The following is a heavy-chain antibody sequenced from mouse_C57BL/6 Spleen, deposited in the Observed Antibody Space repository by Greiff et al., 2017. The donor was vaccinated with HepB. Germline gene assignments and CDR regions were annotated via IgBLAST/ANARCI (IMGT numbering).Heavy chain of an antibody. D-gene: IGHD1-1*01. CDR1: GYTFTSYW. Sequence: QVHVKQPGAELVKPGASVKLSCKASGYTFTSYWMHWVKQRPGQGLEWIGMIHPNSGSTNYNEKFKSKATLTVDKSSSTAYMQLSSLTSEDSAVYYCARSGGSSYGAMDYWGQGTSVTVSS. J-gene: IGHJ4*01. CDR2: IHPNSGST. CDR3: ARSGGSSYGAMDY. V-gene: IGHV1-64*01.